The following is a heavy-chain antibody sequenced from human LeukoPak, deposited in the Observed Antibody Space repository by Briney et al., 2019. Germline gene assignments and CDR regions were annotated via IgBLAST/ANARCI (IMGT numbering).Heavy chain of an antibody. V-gene: IGHV4-39*01. Sequence: SETLSLTCTVSGGSISSSSYYWGWIRQPPGKGLEWIGSIYYSGSTYYNPSLKSRVTISVDTSKNQFSLKLSSVTAADTAVYYCARQRIAAGGTCWFDPWGPGTLVTVSS. J-gene: IGHJ5*02. D-gene: IGHD6-13*01. CDR3: ARQRIAAGGTCWFDP. CDR1: GGSISSSSYY. CDR2: IYYSGST.